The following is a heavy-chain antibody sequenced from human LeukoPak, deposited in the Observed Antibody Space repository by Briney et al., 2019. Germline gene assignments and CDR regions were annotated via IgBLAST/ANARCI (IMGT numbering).Heavy chain of an antibody. V-gene: IGHV4-31*03. Sequence: SETLSLTCTVSGGSISSGGYYWSWIRQHPGKGLEWIGYISYSGSTYYNPSLKGRPTISVDSSKNQFSLRLTSVTAADTAVYFCARGPRYYYGMDVWGQGTTVTVSS. J-gene: IGHJ6*02. CDR1: GGSISSGGYY. CDR2: ISYSGST. CDR3: ARGPRYYYGMDV.